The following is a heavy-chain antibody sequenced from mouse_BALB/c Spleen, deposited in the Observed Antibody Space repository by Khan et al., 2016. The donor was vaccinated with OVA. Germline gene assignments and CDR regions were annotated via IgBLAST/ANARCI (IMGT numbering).Heavy chain of an antibody. D-gene: IGHD1-1*01. CDR3: ARLAYYYNSEGFAY. J-gene: IGHJ3*01. CDR1: GFTFSTYG. Sequence: EVELAESGGDLVKPGGSLKLSCAASGFTFSTYGMSWVRQTPDKRLEWVATISSGGSYTYYLDSVKGRFTISRDNAKNTLYLQMSSLKSEDTAMYYCARLAYYYNSEGFAYWGQGTLVTVSA. CDR2: ISSGGSYT. V-gene: IGHV5-6*01.